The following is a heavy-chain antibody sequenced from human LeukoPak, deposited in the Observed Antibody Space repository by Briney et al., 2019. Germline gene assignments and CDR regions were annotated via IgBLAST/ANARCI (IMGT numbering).Heavy chain of an antibody. CDR2: INAGNGNT. D-gene: IGHD1-26*01. Sequence: ASVKVSCKASGGTFSNYAISWVRQAPGQRLEWMGWINAGNGNTKYSQKFQGRVTITRDTSASTAYMELSSLRSEDTAVYYCGSLYSESFDIWGQGTMVIVSS. J-gene: IGHJ3*02. CDR1: GGTFSNYA. CDR3: GSLYSESFDI. V-gene: IGHV1-3*01.